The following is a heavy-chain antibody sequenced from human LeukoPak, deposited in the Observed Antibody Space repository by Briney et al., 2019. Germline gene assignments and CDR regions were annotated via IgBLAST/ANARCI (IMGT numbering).Heavy chain of an antibody. CDR3: AKDKRGMVRGDVFDY. CDR1: GFTFDDYA. D-gene: IGHD3-10*01. CDR2: ISWNSGSI. V-gene: IGHV3-9*01. J-gene: IGHJ4*02. Sequence: GGSLRLSCAASGFTFDDYAMHWVRQAPGKGLEWVSGISWNSGSIGYADSVKGRFTISRDNAKNSLYLQMNSLRAEDTALYYCAKDKRGMVRGDVFDYWGQGTLVTVSS.